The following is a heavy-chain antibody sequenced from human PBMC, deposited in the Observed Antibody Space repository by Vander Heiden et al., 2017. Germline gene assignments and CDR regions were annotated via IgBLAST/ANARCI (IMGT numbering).Heavy chain of an antibody. D-gene: IGHD6-13*01. CDR1: RFTFDDYA. Sequence: EVQLVESGGGLVQPGRSLRPSCAASRFTFDDYAMHWVRQAPGKGLEWVSGISWNSGSIGYADSVKGRFTISRDNAKNSLYLQMNSLRAEDTALYYCASVYSSSWYLDLWGQGTLVTVSS. V-gene: IGHV3-9*01. CDR2: ISWNSGSI. J-gene: IGHJ4*02. CDR3: ASVYSSSWYLDL.